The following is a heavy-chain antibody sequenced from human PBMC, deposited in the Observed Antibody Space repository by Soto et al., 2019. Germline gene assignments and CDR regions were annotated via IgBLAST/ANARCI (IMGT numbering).Heavy chain of an antibody. CDR3: ARTILRFLEWLSPSAFDI. J-gene: IGHJ3*02. V-gene: IGHV4-30-4*01. CDR1: GGSISSGDYY. Sequence: SETLSLTCTVSGGSISSGDYYWSWIRQPPGKGLEWIGYIYYSGSTYYNPSLKSRVTISVDTSKNQFSLKLSSVTAADTAVYYCARTILRFLEWLSPSAFDIWGQGTMVTVSS. D-gene: IGHD3-3*01. CDR2: IYYSGST.